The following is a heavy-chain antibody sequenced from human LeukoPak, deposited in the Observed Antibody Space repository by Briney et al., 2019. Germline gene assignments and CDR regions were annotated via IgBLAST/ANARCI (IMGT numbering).Heavy chain of an antibody. Sequence: GGSLRLSCAASGFTFSGSAMHWVRQASGKGLEWVGRIRSKANSYATAYAASVKGRFTISKDDSKNTAYLQMNSLKTEDTAVYYCTGGDGYNYGYWGQGTLVTVSS. V-gene: IGHV3-73*01. CDR2: IRSKANSYAT. J-gene: IGHJ4*02. D-gene: IGHD5-24*01. CDR3: TGGDGYNYGY. CDR1: GFTFSGSA.